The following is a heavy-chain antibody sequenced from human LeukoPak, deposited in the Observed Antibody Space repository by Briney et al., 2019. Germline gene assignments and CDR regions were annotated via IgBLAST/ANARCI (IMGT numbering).Heavy chain of an antibody. CDR2: IKQDGSEK. CDR1: GFTFSSYW. CDR3: ARDWHIVVVTAMDY. D-gene: IGHD2-21*02. V-gene: IGHV3-7*01. Sequence: PGGSLRLSCAASGFTFSSYWMSWVRQAPGKGLEWVANIKQDGSEKYYVDSVKGRFTISRDNAKNSLYLQMNSLRAEDTAVYYCARDWHIVVVTAMDYWGQGTLVTVSS. J-gene: IGHJ4*02.